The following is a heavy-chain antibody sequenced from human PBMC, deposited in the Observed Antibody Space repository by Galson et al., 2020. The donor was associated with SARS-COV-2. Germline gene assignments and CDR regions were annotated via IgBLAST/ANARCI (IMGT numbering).Heavy chain of an antibody. D-gene: IGHD4-17*01. CDR1: GFTFSSYG. V-gene: IGHV3-33*01. CDR2: IWYDGSNK. Sequence: GESLKISCAASGFTFSSYGMHWVRQAPGTGQEWVAVIWYDGSNKYYAEPVKGRFTISRDNSKNTLYLQMTSLRAEDTAVYYCASEGQYGDYGGIGFDYWGQGTLVTVSS. CDR3: ASEGQYGDYGGIGFDY. J-gene: IGHJ4*02.